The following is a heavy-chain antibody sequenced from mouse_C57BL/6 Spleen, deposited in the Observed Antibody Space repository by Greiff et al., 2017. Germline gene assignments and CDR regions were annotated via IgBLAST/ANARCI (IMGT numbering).Heavy chain of an antibody. CDR2: IDPSDSYP. CDR3: ARWGTTVVEGY. CDR1: GYTFTSYW. J-gene: IGHJ2*01. V-gene: IGHV1-50*01. D-gene: IGHD1-1*01. Sequence: QVQLQQPGAELVKPGASVKLSCKASGYTFTSYWMQWVKQRPGQGLEWIGEIDPSDSYPNYNQKFKGKATLTVDTSSSTAYMQLSSLTSEDSAVYYCARWGTTVVEGYWGQGTTLTVSS.